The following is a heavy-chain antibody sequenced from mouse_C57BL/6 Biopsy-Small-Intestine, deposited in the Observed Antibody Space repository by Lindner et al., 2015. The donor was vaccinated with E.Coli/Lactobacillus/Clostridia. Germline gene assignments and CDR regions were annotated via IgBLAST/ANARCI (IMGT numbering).Heavy chain of an antibody. Sequence: VQLQESGGGFGADLKGSLKLSCAASGFSFNTYAMNWVRQAPGKGLEWVARIRSKSNNYATYYADSVKDRFTISRDDSESMLYLQMNNLKTEDTAMYYCVRHVYYGSSYAMDYWGQGTSVTVSS. J-gene: IGHJ4*01. V-gene: IGHV10-1*01. D-gene: IGHD1-1*01. CDR2: IRSKSNNYAT. CDR3: VRHVYYGSSYAMDY. CDR1: GFSFNTYA.